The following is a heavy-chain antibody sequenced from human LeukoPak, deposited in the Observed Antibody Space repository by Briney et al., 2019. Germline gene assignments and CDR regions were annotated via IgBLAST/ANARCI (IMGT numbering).Heavy chain of an antibody. D-gene: IGHD6-13*01. J-gene: IGHJ5*02. Sequence: HPGGSLRLSCAASGFTFSSYAMSWVRQAPGKGLEWVSAISGSGGSTYYADSVKGRFAISRDNSKNTLYLQMNSLRAEDTAVYYCARDLDSSSWWNWFDPWGQGTLVTVSS. CDR3: ARDLDSSSWWNWFDP. CDR1: GFTFSSYA. V-gene: IGHV3-23*01. CDR2: ISGSGGST.